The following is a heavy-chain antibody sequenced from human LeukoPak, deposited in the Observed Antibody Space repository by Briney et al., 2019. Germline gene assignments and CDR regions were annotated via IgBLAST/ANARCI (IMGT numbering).Heavy chain of an antibody. J-gene: IGHJ4*02. CDR3: ARFSHSDRWCFDY. CDR1: GYIFPSHW. CDR2: IYPDDSDT. Sequence: GESLKISCKGYGYIFPSHWIAWVRQMPGEGLEWVGIIYPDDSDTRYSPSFRGQVTISVDKSISTTYLQWSSLKASDTAMYYCARFSHSDRWCFDYWGQGTLVTVSS. V-gene: IGHV5-51*01. D-gene: IGHD2-15*01.